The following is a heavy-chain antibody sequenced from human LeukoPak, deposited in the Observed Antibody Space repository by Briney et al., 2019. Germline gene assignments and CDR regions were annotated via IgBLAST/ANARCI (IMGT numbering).Heavy chain of an antibody. D-gene: IGHD3-10*01. CDR1: GGSISSSSYY. Sequence: SETLSLTCTVSGGSISSSSYYWGWIRQPPGKGLEWIGSIYYSGSTYYNPSLKSRVTISVDTSKNQFSLKLSSVTAADTAVYSCARHYYGSGSQDFDYWGQGTLVTVSS. V-gene: IGHV4-39*01. J-gene: IGHJ4*02. CDR3: ARHYYGSGSQDFDY. CDR2: IYYSGST.